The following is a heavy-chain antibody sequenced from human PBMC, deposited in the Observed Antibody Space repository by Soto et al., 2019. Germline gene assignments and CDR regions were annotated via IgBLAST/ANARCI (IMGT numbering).Heavy chain of an antibody. V-gene: IGHV2-5*02. CDR2: IYWDDDT. Sequence: QITLNESGPTVVKPAETLTLTCTFSGFSLTTSGVGVGWIRQSPGKAPEWLALIYWDDDTRYSASLKSRLTITKATSKNPVVLTRASVDAADTATYYCAHRILRTVFGLVTTTAIYFDFWGQGTPVVVSS. J-gene: IGHJ4*02. D-gene: IGHD3-3*01. CDR3: AHRILRTVFGLVTTTAIYFDF. CDR1: GFSLTTSGVG.